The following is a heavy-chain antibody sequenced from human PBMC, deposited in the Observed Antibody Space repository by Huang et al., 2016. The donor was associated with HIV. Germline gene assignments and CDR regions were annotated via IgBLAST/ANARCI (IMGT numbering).Heavy chain of an antibody. V-gene: IGHV4-59*11. Sequence: QVQLQESGPGLVKPSETLSLTCTVSGGSISTHYWSWIRQPPGKGLEWMGSIDYSGSTNARPALKSRGTILLYTSKNQFSLRVNSVTAADTAMYYCARDHHDFWRGYRRMYFFDHWGQGTLVTVSS. CDR2: IDYSGST. CDR3: ARDHHDFWRGYRRMYFFDH. D-gene: IGHD3-3*01. CDR1: GGSISTHY. J-gene: IGHJ4*02.